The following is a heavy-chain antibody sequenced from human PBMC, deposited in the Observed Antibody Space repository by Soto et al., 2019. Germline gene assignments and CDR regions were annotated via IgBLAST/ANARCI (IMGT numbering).Heavy chain of an antibody. Sequence: ASETLSLTCAVYGGSFSGYYWSWIRQPPGKGLEWIGEINHSGSTNYNPSLKSRVTISVDTSKNQFSLKLSSVTAADTAVYYCARGGSRRYGDRRYYFDYWGQGTLVTVSS. D-gene: IGHD4-17*01. V-gene: IGHV4-34*01. CDR3: ARGGSRRYGDRRYYFDY. J-gene: IGHJ4*02. CDR2: INHSGST. CDR1: GGSFSGYY.